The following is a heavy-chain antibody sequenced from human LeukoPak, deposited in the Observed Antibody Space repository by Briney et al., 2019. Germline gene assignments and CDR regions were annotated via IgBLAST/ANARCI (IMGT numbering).Heavy chain of an antibody. V-gene: IGHV4-59*08. D-gene: IGHD1-1*01. CDR1: GGSISSYY. J-gene: IGHJ5*02. CDR3: ARHKYPSGTNWFDP. Sequence: SETLSLTCTVSGGSISSYYWSWIRQPPGKGLEWIGYIYCSGSTNYNPSLKSRVTISVDTSKNQFSLKLSSVTAADTAVFYCARHKYPSGTNWFDPWGQGTLVTVSS. CDR2: IYCSGST.